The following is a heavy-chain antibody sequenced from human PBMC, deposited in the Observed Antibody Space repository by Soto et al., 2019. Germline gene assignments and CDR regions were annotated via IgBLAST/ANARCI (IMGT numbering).Heavy chain of an antibody. CDR3: ARDNRVVAYFDL. J-gene: IGHJ2*01. CDR2: IYHSGST. D-gene: IGHD6-6*01. Sequence: QVQLQESGPGLVKPSQTLSLICTDSGGSISSGDSFWSWIRQPPGKGLEWIGYIYHSGSTYYNSSLKSRLTISVDTSKNQFSLRLSSVTAADTAVYYCARDNRVVAYFDLWGRGTLVTVSS. CDR1: GGSISSGDSF. V-gene: IGHV4-30-4*01.